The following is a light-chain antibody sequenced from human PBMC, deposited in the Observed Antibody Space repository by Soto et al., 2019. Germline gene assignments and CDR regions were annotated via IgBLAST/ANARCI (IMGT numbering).Light chain of an antibody. CDR2: RNN. J-gene: IGLJ1*01. V-gene: IGLV1-47*01. CDR3: AAWDDSLSA. Sequence: QSVLTQPPSASGTPGQRVTISCSGSSSNIGSNYVYWYQQLPGTAPKLLIYRNNQRPSGVPDRFSGSKSGTSASLAISGLRSEDEADYYCAAWDDSLSAFGTGTQLTVL. CDR1: SSNIGSNY.